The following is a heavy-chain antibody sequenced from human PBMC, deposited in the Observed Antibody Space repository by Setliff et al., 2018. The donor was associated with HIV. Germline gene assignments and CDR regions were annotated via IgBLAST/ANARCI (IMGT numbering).Heavy chain of an antibody. V-gene: IGHV4-34*01. CDR2: INHSGST. D-gene: IGHD4-17*01. CDR3: AKGAGFYGDYTFDH. J-gene: IGHJ4*02. Sequence: SETLSLTCAVYGGSFSGYYWSWIRQPPGKGLEWIGEINHSGSTNYNSSLKSRVTISVDTSKNQFSLKVTSVTAADTAVYYCAKGAGFYGDYTFDHWGQGRQVTVS. CDR1: GGSFSGYY.